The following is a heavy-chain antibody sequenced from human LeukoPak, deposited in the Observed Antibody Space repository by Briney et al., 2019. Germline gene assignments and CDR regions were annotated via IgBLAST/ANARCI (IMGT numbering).Heavy chain of an antibody. Sequence: PGRSLRLSCTASGFTFDDYAMHWVRQAPGKGLEWVSGISWNSGSIGYADSVKGRFTISRDNAKNSLYLQMNSLRAEDTAVYYCARDGAAAVYWSGKDAFDIWGQGTMVTVSS. J-gene: IGHJ3*02. CDR2: ISWNSGSI. D-gene: IGHD6-13*01. V-gene: IGHV3-9*01. CDR1: GFTFDDYA. CDR3: ARDGAAAVYWSGKDAFDI.